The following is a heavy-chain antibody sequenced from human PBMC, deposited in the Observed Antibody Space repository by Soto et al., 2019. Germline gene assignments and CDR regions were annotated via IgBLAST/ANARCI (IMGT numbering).Heavy chain of an antibody. CDR2: ITSSSSYM. CDR1: GFTFSSYS. J-gene: IGHJ4*02. V-gene: IGHV3-21*01. D-gene: IGHD5-18*01. Sequence: EVQLVESGGGLVKPGGSLRLSCAASGFTFSSYSMTWVRQAPGKGREWVSYITSSSSYMFYADSVKGRFTISRDNAKNSLYLQMNSLRAEDTAFYYCARDARVYSNSPPPLDYWGQGTLVTVSS. CDR3: ARDARVYSNSPPPLDY.